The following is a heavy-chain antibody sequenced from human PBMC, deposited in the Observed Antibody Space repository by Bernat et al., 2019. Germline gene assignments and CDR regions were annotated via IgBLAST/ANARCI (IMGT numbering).Heavy chain of an antibody. J-gene: IGHJ3*02. CDR1: GFTFSSYA. Sequence: QVQLVESGGGVVQPGRSLRLSCAASGFTFSSYAMHWVRQAPGKGLEWVAIISYDGSNKYYAASVKGRFTISRDNSKTTLYLQMNSLRAEDTAVYYCARPYSSGWEDAFDIWGQGTMVTVSS. D-gene: IGHD6-19*01. V-gene: IGHV3-30-3*01. CDR3: ARPYSSGWEDAFDI. CDR2: ISYDGSNK.